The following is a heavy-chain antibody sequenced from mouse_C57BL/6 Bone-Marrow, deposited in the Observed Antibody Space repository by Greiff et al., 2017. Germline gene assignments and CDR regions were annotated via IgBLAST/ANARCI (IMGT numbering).Heavy chain of an antibody. D-gene: IGHD1-1*01. CDR2: IHPNSGST. CDR1: GYTFTSYW. Sequence: QVQLQQPGAELVKPGASVKLSCTASGYTFTSYWMHWVKQRPGQGLEWIGMIHPNSGSTNYNEKFKSKATLTVDKSSSTAYMQLSSLTSEDSAVYYCAGYYGSSAAWFAYWGQGTLVTVSA. V-gene: IGHV1-64*01. CDR3: AGYYGSSAAWFAY. J-gene: IGHJ3*01.